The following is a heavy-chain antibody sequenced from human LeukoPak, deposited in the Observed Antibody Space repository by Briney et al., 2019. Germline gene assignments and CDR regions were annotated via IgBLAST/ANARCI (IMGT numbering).Heavy chain of an antibody. CDR1: GFTFCSYG. CDR3: ARNRISAAGCVFDI. Sequence: GGSLRLSCAASGFTFCSYGMHWVRQAPGKGLEWVAVISYDGDYKYYADSVKGRFTVSRDNSKDTLFLQMNSLIAEDTAIYYCARNRISAAGCVFDIWGQGTMVTVSS. J-gene: IGHJ3*02. D-gene: IGHD6-13*01. V-gene: IGHV3-30*03. CDR2: ISYDGDYK.